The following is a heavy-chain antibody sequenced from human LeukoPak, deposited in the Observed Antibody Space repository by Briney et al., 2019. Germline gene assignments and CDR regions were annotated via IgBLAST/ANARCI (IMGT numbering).Heavy chain of an antibody. J-gene: IGHJ3*02. D-gene: IGHD6-6*01. Sequence: ASVKVSCKASGYTFTSYGISWVRQAPGQGLEWIGWIIAYNGNTNYAQKLQGRVTMTTDTSTSTAYMELRSLRSDDTAVYYCARELAARPGVQSAFDIWGQGTMVTVSS. CDR1: GYTFTSYG. CDR2: IIAYNGNT. CDR3: ARELAARPGVQSAFDI. V-gene: IGHV1-18*01.